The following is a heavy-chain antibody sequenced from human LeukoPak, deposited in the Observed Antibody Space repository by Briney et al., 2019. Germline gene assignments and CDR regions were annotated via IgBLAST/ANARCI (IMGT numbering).Heavy chain of an antibody. Sequence: GGSLRLSCAASGFTFSSYWMHWVRQAPGKGLVWVSRINSDGSSTSYADSVKGRFTISRDNAKNTLYLQMNSLRAEDTAVYYCARVAYSSSWYWFDPWGQGTLVTVSP. V-gene: IGHV3-74*01. CDR2: INSDGSST. J-gene: IGHJ5*02. CDR1: GFTFSSYW. CDR3: ARVAYSSSWYWFDP. D-gene: IGHD6-13*01.